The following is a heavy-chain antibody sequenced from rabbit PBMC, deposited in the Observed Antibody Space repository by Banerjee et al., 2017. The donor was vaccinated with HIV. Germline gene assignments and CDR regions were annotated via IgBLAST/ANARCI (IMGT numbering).Heavy chain of an antibody. CDR1: GFSFSSNAW. J-gene: IGHJ4*01. V-gene: IGHV1S45*01. Sequence: EESGGGLVQPEGSLTLTCTASGFSFSSNAWICWVRQAPGKGLEWIACIYAGSSGTAYYASWAKGRFTISKTSSTTVTLQMTSLTAADTATYFCARGADYGYYGLNLWGQGTLVTVS. CDR3: ARGADYGYYGLNL. D-gene: IGHD1-1*01. CDR2: IYAGSSGTA.